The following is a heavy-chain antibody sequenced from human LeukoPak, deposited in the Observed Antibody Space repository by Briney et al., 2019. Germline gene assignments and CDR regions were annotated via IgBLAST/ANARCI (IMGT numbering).Heavy chain of an antibody. Sequence: SVTVSCTSSGDTFSSSGFSWLRQAPGQGLEWMGRIIPMFGTALYAETFQGRVTITADKSTGTVYMEVSSLRSEDTAVYYCARDPYSDFWSVYYFVTWGQGTLVTVSS. D-gene: IGHD3-3*01. CDR3: ARDPYSDFWSVYYFVT. CDR1: GDTFSSSG. CDR2: IIPMFGTA. J-gene: IGHJ5*02. V-gene: IGHV1-69*06.